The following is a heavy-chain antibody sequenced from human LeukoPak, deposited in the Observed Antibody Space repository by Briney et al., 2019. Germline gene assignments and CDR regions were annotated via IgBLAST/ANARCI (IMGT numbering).Heavy chain of an antibody. CDR3: AKGLQWLVPFDY. J-gene: IGHJ4*02. CDR1: GFTFSSYA. V-gene: IGHV3-23*01. Sequence: GGSLRLSCAASGFTFSSYAMTWVRQAPGKGLEWVSTISGSGGSTYYADSVKGRFTISRDNSKNTLYLQMNSLRAEDTAVYYCAKGLQWLVPFDYWGQGTLVTVSS. D-gene: IGHD6-19*01. CDR2: ISGSGGST.